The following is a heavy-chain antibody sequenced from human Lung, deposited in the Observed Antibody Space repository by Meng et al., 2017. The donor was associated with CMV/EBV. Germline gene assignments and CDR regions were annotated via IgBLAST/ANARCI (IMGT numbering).Heavy chain of an antibody. CDR2: ITGSGSST. Sequence: GGSXRLXCVASGFTFDNYAMSWVRQAPGKGLEWVSGITGSGSSTYYADSVKGRFTISRDNSKNMLYLQVNSLRAEDTAVYYCVKGTGPAAIYYHGMDVWGQGTTVT. D-gene: IGHD2-2*01. CDR3: VKGTGPAAIYYHGMDV. J-gene: IGHJ6*01. V-gene: IGHV3-23*01. CDR1: GFTFDNYA.